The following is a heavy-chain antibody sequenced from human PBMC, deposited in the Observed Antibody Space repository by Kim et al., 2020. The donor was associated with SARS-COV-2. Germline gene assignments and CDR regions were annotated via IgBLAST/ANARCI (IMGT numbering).Heavy chain of an antibody. CDR3: ARGLTTTIIGVVIIGYAAFAS. J-gene: IGHJ3*02. D-gene: IGHD3-3*01. V-gene: IGHV7-4-1*02. CDR1: GYTFTSYA. Sequence: ASVKVSCKASGYTFTSYAMNWVRQAPGQGLEWMGWINTNTGNPTYAQGFTGRVVFSLDTSVSTAYLQLSSLKAEDTAVYYCARGLTTTIIGVVIIGYAAFASWGQGKMVTVSS. CDR2: INTNTGNP.